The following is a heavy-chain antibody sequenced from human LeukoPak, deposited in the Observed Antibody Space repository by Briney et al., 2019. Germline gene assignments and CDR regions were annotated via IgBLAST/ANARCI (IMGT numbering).Heavy chain of an antibody. Sequence: GGSLRLSCAASGFTFSSYWMTWVRQAPGKGLEWVANIKQDGSEKYYVDSVKGRFTISRDNAKNSLCLQMNSLRAEDTAVYYCARETVDTAFDYWGQGTLVTVSS. CDR2: IKQDGSEK. J-gene: IGHJ4*02. CDR3: ARETVDTAFDY. D-gene: IGHD5-18*01. V-gene: IGHV3-7*01. CDR1: GFTFSSYW.